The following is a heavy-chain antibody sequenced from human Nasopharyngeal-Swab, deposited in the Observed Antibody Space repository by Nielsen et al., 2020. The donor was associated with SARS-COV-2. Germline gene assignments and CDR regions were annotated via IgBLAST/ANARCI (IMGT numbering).Heavy chain of an antibody. Sequence: GGSLRLSCAASGFTSSSYSMNWVRQAPGKGLEWVSSISSSSSYIYYADSVKGRFTISRDNAKNSLYLQMNSLRAEDTAVYYCARAEAVAGTWGFDYWGQGTLVTVSS. CDR3: ARAEAVAGTWGFDY. CDR2: ISSSSSYI. V-gene: IGHV3-21*01. J-gene: IGHJ4*02. CDR1: GFTSSSYS. D-gene: IGHD6-19*01.